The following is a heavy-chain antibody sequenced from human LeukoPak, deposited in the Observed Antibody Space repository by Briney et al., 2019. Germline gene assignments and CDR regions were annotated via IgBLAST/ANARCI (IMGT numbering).Heavy chain of an antibody. CDR1: GFIFSDYA. Sequence: GSLRLSCAASGFIFSDYAMSWVRQAPGKGLEWVSAISGGDVGTFYADSVRGRFTISRDNSNNTLYLQMGSLRAEDMAVYYCARGLGYCSRTSCYPDYWGQGALVTVSS. J-gene: IGHJ4*02. D-gene: IGHD2-2*01. CDR2: ISGGDVGT. V-gene: IGHV3-23*01. CDR3: ARGLGYCSRTSCYPDY.